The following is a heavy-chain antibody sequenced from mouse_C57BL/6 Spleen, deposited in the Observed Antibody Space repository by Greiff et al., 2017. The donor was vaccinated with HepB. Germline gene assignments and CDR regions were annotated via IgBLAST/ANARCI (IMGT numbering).Heavy chain of an antibody. CDR3: ARGSGYGEVYFDY. V-gene: IGHV1-50*01. J-gene: IGHJ2*01. D-gene: IGHD3-2*02. CDR2: IDPSDSYT. Sequence: QVHVKQPGAELVKPGASVKLSCKASGYTFTSYWMQWVKQRPGQGLEWIGEIDPSDSYTNYNQKFKGKATLTVDTSSSTAYMQLSSLTSEDSAVYYCARGSGYGEVYFDYWGQGTTLTVSS. CDR1: GYTFTSYW.